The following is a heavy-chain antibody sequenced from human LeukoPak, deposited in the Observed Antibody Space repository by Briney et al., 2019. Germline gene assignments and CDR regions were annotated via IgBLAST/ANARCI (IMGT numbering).Heavy chain of an antibody. V-gene: IGHV3-7*01. CDR3: VRDGDDWNDFDH. CDR2: IRRDGGEI. CDR1: GFSFSTSW. Sequence: GGFLRLSCAASGFSFSTSWMTWVRQAPGKGLEWVANIRRDGGEIYYMDSVKGRFAISRDNAKNSLYLQMNSLRVEDTAVYYCVRDGDDWNDFDHWGQGTLVTVSS. J-gene: IGHJ4*02. D-gene: IGHD1-1*01.